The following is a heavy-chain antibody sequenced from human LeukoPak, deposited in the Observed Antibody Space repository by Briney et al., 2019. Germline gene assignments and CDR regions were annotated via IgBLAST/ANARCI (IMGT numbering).Heavy chain of an antibody. CDR2: ISGSGGST. V-gene: IGHV3-23*01. J-gene: IGHJ3*02. Sequence: GGSLRLSCVASGFTFSSYAMSWVRQAPGKGLEWVSTISGSGGSTYYADSVKGRFTISRDNSKNTLYLQMNSLRAADTSVYYCAKALQGSGSYYNPGAFDIWGQGTMVTVSS. CDR3: AKALQGSGSYYNPGAFDI. D-gene: IGHD3-10*01. CDR1: GFTFSSYA.